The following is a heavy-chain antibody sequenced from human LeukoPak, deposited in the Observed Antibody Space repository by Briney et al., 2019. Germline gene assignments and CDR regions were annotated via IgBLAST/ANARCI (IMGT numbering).Heavy chain of an antibody. CDR3: ARDYYDFWSGYYRDYYYYMDV. CDR1: GFTFSSYS. V-gene: IGHV3-21*01. D-gene: IGHD3-3*01. Sequence: GGSLRLSCAASGFTFSSYSMNWVRQAPGKGLEWVSSISSSSSYIYYADSVKGRFTISRDNAKNSLYLQMNSLRAEDTAVYYCARDYYDFWSGYYRDYYYYMDVWGKGTTVTVSS. CDR2: ISSSSSYI. J-gene: IGHJ6*03.